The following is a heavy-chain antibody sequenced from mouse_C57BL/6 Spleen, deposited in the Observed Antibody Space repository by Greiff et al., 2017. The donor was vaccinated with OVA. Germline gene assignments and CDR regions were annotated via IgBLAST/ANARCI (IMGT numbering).Heavy chain of an antibody. D-gene: IGHD2-4*01. V-gene: IGHV1-82*01. CDR2: IYPGDGDT. CDR1: GYAFSSSW. J-gene: IGHJ1*03. Sequence: VKLQQSGPELVKPGASVKISCKASGYAFSSSWMNWVKQRPGKGLEWIGRIYPGDGDTNYNGKFKGKATLTADKSSSTAYMQLSSLTSEDSAVYFCARMRLHWYFDVWGTGTTVTVSS. CDR3: ARMRLHWYFDV.